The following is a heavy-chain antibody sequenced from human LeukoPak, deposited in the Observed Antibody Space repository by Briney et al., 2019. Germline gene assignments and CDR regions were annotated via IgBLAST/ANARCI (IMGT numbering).Heavy chain of an antibody. D-gene: IGHD3-22*01. V-gene: IGHV4-34*01. J-gene: IGHJ4*02. CDR1: GGSFSGYY. CDR2: INHSGST. Sequence: SETLSLTCAVYGGSFSGYYWSWIRQPPGKGLEWIGEINHSGSTNYNPSLKSRVTISVDTSKNQFSLKLSSVTAADTAVYYCARTIGVTYYYDSSGYYVDYWGQGTLVTVSS. CDR3: ARTIGVTYYYDSSGYYVDY.